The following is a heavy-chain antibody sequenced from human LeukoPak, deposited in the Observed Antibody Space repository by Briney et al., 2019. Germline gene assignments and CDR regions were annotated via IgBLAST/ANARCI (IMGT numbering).Heavy chain of an antibody. CDR3: AAYGFYPY. D-gene: IGHD2/OR15-2a*01. V-gene: IGHV3-48*01. J-gene: IGHJ4*02. Sequence: GGSLRLSCAASGFSVHTYDMHWVRQAPGEGPEWIAYFGISGIIYYADSVRSRFTISRDSAKNSLILQKNSLRVDNTAIYYCAAYGFYPYGGQGTPVIVSS. CDR2: FGISGII. CDR1: GFSVHTYD.